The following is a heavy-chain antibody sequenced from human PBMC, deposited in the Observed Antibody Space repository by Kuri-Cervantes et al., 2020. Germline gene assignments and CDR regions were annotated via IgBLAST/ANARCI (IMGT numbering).Heavy chain of an antibody. CDR1: GYTFTSYG. D-gene: IGHD3-9*01. CDR2: MNPNSGNT. CDR3: ARNWGAVRYFDWYRVSPYYYYYVWTS. V-gene: IGHV1-8*02. Sequence: ASVKVSCKASGYTFTSYGISWVRQAPGQGLEWMGWMNPNSGNTGYAQKFQGRVTMTRNTSISTAYMELSSLRSEDTAVYYCARNWGAVRYFDWYRVSPYYYYYVWTSGAKGPRSPSP. J-gene: IGHJ6*02.